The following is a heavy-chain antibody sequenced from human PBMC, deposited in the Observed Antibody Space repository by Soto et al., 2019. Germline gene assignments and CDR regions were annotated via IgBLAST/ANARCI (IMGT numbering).Heavy chain of an antibody. CDR3: AKDREQQLVNDKFDY. D-gene: IGHD6-13*01. Sequence: PGGSLRLSCAASGFTFSSYAMSWVRQAPGKGLEWVSAISGSGGSTYYADSVKGRFTISRDNSKNTLYLQMNGLRAEDTAVYYCAKDREQQLVNDKFDYWGQGTLVTVSS. V-gene: IGHV3-23*01. CDR1: GFTFSSYA. J-gene: IGHJ4*02. CDR2: ISGSGGST.